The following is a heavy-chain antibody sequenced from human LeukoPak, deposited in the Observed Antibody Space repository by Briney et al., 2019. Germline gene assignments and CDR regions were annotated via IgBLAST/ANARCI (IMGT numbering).Heavy chain of an antibody. Sequence: ASVKVSYKASGGTFSSYAISWVRQAPGQGLEWMGGIIPIFGTANYAQKFQGRVTITADESTSTAYMELSSLRSEDTAVYYCARVMISEYYFDYWGQGTLVTVSS. CDR1: GGTFSSYA. CDR2: IIPIFGTA. CDR3: ARVMISEYYFDY. V-gene: IGHV1-69*13. D-gene: IGHD3/OR15-3a*01. J-gene: IGHJ4*02.